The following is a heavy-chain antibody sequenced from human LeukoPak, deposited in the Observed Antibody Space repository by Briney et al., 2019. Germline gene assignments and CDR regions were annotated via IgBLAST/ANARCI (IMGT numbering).Heavy chain of an antibody. Sequence: SETLSLTCAVYGGSFSDYYWNWIRKPPGKGLEWIGEINHSGNTNYNPSLKSRVTISVDASKNQFSLKLRSVTAADTAVYYCARGFLLVHQDIDSWGQGTLVTVSS. D-gene: IGHD2-2*01. J-gene: IGHJ4*02. CDR2: INHSGNT. V-gene: IGHV4-34*01. CDR3: ARGFLLVHQDIDS. CDR1: GGSFSDYY.